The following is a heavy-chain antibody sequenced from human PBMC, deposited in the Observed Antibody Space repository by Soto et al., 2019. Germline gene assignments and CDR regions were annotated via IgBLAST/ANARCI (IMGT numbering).Heavy chain of an antibody. V-gene: IGHV3-23*01. D-gene: IGHD3-10*01. CDR1: GFTFGSYA. CDR2: ISGTGDSS. Sequence: EVQLLESGGGLVQPGGSLRLSCAASGFTFGSYAMSWVRQAPGKGLEWVSLISGTGDSSEYANSVEGRFTISRDYSKTTVFLQMSSLRAEDTAVYFCAKDNGNYGSGSFSHWGQGTLVTVSS. CDR3: AKDNGNYGSGSFSH. J-gene: IGHJ4*02.